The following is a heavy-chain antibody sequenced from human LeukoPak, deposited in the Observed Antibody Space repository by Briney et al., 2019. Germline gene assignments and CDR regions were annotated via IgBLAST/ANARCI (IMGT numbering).Heavy chain of an antibody. J-gene: IGHJ5*02. CDR2: INHSGST. V-gene: IGHV4-34*01. CDR1: GGSFSGYY. D-gene: IGHD2-2*01. CDR3: ARAVVPAAIISGNFWFDP. Sequence: SETLSLTCAVYGGSFSGYYWSWIRQPPGKGLEWIGEINHSGSTNYNPFLKSRVTISVDTSKNQFSLKLSSVTAADTAVYYCARAVVPAAIISGNFWFDPWGQGTLVTVSS.